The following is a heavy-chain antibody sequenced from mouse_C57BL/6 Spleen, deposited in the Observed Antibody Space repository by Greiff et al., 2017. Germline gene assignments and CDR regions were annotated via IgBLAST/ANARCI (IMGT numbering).Heavy chain of an antibody. CDR1: GYTFTSYW. D-gene: IGHD2-14*01. Sequence: QVQLQQPGAELVRPGTSVKLSCKASGYTFTSYWMHWVKQRPGQGLEWIGVIDPSASYTNYNQKFKGKATLTVDTSSSTAYMQLSSLTSEDSAVYYCARSPYGYGKDYWGQGTTLTVSS. J-gene: IGHJ2*01. CDR3: ARSPYGYGKDY. V-gene: IGHV1-59*01. CDR2: IDPSASYT.